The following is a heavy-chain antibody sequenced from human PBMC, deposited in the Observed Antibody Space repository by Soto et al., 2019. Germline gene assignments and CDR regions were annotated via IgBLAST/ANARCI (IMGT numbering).Heavy chain of an antibody. Sequence: EVQLVESGGVLVQPGGSLRLSCAASGLTFSSHWMHWVRQAPGKGLVWVSHINGDGSTTRYADSVKGRFTISRDNAKNTLYLQMNSLRAEDTAVYYCAIYSGVWGQGTTVTVSS. CDR3: AIYSGV. CDR2: INGDGSTT. D-gene: IGHD2-15*01. CDR1: GLTFSSHW. J-gene: IGHJ6*02. V-gene: IGHV3-74*01.